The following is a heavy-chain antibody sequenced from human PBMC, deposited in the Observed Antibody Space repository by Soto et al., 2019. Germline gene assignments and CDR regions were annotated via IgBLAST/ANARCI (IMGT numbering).Heavy chain of an antibody. CDR3: AKDSTGSATLCSYCCGRDV. CDR2: ISGRGGST. CDR1: GFTFSNYA. J-gene: IGHJ6*02. Sequence: EVQLLESGGGLVQPGGSLRLSCTASGFTFSNYAMSWVRKAPDKGLEWVSAISGRGGSTYYADYVKGRFTISRDNSKNMLFLQLNSLRAEDTALYSGAKDSTGSATLCSYCCGRDVWGQGTTVTVSS. V-gene: IGHV3-23*01. D-gene: IGHD4-17*01.